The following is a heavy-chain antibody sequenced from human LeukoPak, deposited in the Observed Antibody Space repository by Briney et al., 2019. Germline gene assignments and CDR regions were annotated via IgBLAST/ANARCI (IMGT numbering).Heavy chain of an antibody. Sequence: QPGGSLRLSCAASGFTFSSYSMNWVRQAPGKGLEWVSDISSSSSTIYYADSVKGRFTISRDTAKNSLYLQMNSLRAEDTAVYYCARASSRELLPGYFDYWGQGTLVTVFS. D-gene: IGHD1-26*01. J-gene: IGHJ4*02. CDR1: GFTFSSYS. CDR2: ISSSSSTI. V-gene: IGHV3-48*01. CDR3: ARASSRELLPGYFDY.